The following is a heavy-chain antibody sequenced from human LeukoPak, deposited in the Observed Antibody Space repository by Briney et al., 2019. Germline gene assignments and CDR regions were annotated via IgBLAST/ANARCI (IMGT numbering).Heavy chain of an antibody. CDR3: AREVAVAEADY. CDR1: GFTFSSYS. CDR2: ISSSSSYI. D-gene: IGHD6-19*01. Sequence: GGSLRLSCAASGFTFSSYSMNWVRQAPGKGLEWVSSISSSSSYIYYADSVKGRFTISRDNAKNSLYLQMNSLRAEDTAVYYCAREVAVAEADYWGQGTLVTVSS. J-gene: IGHJ4*02. V-gene: IGHV3-21*01.